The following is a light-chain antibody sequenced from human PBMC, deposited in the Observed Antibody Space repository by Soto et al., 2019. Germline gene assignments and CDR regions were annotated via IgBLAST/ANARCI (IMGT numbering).Light chain of an antibody. CDR2: DVA. CDR3: MSFTSSNTYV. CDR1: SSDVGAYNF. Sequence: QSVLTQPASVSGSPGQSITISCTGTSSDVGAYNFVSWYQHYPDKAPKVVIYDVANRPSGVSYRFSASKSGNTASLTISGHQAEDEADYYCMSFTSSNTYVFGTGTKLTVL. V-gene: IGLV2-14*03. J-gene: IGLJ1*01.